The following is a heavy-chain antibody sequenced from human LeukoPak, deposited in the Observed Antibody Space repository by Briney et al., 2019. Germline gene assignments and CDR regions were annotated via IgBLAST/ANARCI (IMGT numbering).Heavy chain of an antibody. CDR1: GGSFSGYY. CDR2: IYTSGST. D-gene: IGHD6-19*01. CDR3: ASFWYSSGWYPDY. V-gene: IGHV4-59*10. Sequence: PSETLSLTCAVYGGSFSGYYWSWIRQPAGKGLEWIGRIYTSGSTNYNPSLKSRVTMSVDTSKNQFSLKLSSVTAADTAVYYCASFWYSSGWYPDYWGQGTLVTVSS. J-gene: IGHJ4*02.